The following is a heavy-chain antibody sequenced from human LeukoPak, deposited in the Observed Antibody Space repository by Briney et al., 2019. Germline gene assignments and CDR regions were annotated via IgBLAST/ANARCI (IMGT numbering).Heavy chain of an antibody. CDR3: ARDPGGKRWLQLGD. CDR1: GGSISSSN. V-gene: IGHV3-48*01. J-gene: IGHJ4*02. D-gene: IGHD5-24*01. Sequence: PSETLSLTCAVSGGSISSSNWWSWVRQPPGKGLEWISYIDSSGSTTHHADTVKGRFTISRDNAKNSLYLQMNSLRAEDTAVYYCARDPGGKRWLQLGDWGQGTLVTVSS. CDR2: IDSSGSTT.